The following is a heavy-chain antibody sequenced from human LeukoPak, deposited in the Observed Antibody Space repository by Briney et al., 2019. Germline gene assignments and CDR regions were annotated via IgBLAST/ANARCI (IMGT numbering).Heavy chain of an antibody. D-gene: IGHD6-13*01. CDR2: IKHDGSVK. Sequence: GGSLRLSCAVSGFTFSRYWMSWVRQAPGKGLEWVANIKHDGSVKYYVDPVKGRFTISRDNAKNSLYLQMNSLRAEDTAVYFCVRDESYSSDYWGQGTLVTVSS. V-gene: IGHV3-7*05. CDR3: VRDESYSSDY. J-gene: IGHJ4*02. CDR1: GFTFSRYW.